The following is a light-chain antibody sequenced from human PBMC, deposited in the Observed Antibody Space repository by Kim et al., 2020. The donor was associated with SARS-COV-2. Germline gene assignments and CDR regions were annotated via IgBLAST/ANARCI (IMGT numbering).Light chain of an antibody. CDR1: QDITNY. Sequence: SASVGDRVTITCRASQDITNYLAWYQQKPGKVPKLLIYAASTLQSGVPSRFSATGSGTDFTLTISSLQPEDVATYYCQKYYSDPSFGQGTKVDIK. CDR2: AAS. J-gene: IGKJ1*01. CDR3: QKYYSDPS. V-gene: IGKV1-27*01.